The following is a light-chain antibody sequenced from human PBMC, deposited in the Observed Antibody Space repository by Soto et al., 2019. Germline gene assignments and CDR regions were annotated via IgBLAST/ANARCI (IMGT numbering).Light chain of an antibody. V-gene: IGKV1-17*01. CDR2: AAS. Sequence: IQVTQSPSSLSASVGDRVTITCRASQGIGNNLDWYQQKPGKAPKLLINAASTLQNGVPSRFSGSGSGTEFTLTISSLQPDDFATYYCQQYNSYWTFGQGTKVDIK. J-gene: IGKJ1*01. CDR1: QGIGNN. CDR3: QQYNSYWT.